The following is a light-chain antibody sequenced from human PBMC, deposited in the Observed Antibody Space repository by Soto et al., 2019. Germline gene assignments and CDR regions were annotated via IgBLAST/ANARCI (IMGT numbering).Light chain of an antibody. CDR3: LKYNVWPPGT. Sequence: PEERVTLSCRASQSVSSSYLTWYQQRPGQAPRLLIYGASTRATCIPARFSGSGSGTDFTLTISSLQPEGFAVYYCLKYNVWPPGTFGQGTKVDIK. CDR2: GAS. J-gene: IGKJ1*01. CDR1: QSVSSSY. V-gene: IGKV3D-7*01.